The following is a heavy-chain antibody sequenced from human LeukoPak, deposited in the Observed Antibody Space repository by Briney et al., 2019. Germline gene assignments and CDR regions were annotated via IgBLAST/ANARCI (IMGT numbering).Heavy chain of an antibody. V-gene: IGHV1-8*01. CDR2: MNPNSGNT. CDR3: VRGVMHRGVIIIKYYFDY. D-gene: IGHD3-10*01. J-gene: IGHJ4*02. CDR1: GYTFTSYD. Sequence: VASVKVSCKASGYTFTSYDINWVRQATGQGLEWMGWMNPNSGNTGYAQKFQGRVTMTRNTSISTAYMELSSLRSEDTAVYYCVRGVMHRGVIIIKYYFDYWGQGTLVTVSS.